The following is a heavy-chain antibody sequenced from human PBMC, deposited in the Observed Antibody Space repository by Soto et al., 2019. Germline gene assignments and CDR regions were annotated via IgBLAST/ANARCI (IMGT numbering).Heavy chain of an antibody. Sequence: PGESLKISCKGSGYSFSNYWIGWVRQMPGKGLQWMGIIYPGDSDIRYSPSFRGQVTISADKSISTAYLQWSSLKASDTAMYYCASSKDKRTTMVDYWGQGNLVTVSS. CDR3: ASSKDKRTTMVDY. J-gene: IGHJ4*02. CDR1: GYSFSNYW. V-gene: IGHV5-51*01. D-gene: IGHD5-18*01. CDR2: IYPGDSDI.